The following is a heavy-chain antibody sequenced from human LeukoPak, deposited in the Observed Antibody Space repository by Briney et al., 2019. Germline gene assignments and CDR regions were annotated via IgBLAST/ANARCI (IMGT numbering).Heavy chain of an antibody. CDR3: ARGYFGLDGTGTFDY. V-gene: IGHV1-2*06. CDR2: INPNSGGT. CDR1: GYTFTGYY. J-gene: IGHJ4*02. D-gene: IGHD3-10*01. Sequence: LGASVKVSCKASGYTFTGYYMHWVRQAPGQGLEWMGRINPNSGGTNYAQKFQGRVTMTRDTSISAAYMELSRLRSDDTAVYYCARGYFGLDGTGTFDYWGQGTLVTVSS.